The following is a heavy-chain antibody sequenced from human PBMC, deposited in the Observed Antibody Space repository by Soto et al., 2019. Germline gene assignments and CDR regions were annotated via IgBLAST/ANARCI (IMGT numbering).Heavy chain of an antibody. V-gene: IGHV1-69*13. CDR2: IIPIFGTA. J-gene: IGHJ6*02. D-gene: IGHD7-27*01. CDR3: ARDLGESYGMDV. Sequence: SVKVSCKASGYTFTSYGISWVRQAPGQGLEWMGGIIPIFGTANYAQKFQGRVTITADESTSTAYMELSSLRSEDTAVYYCARDLGESYGMDVWGQGTTVTVSS. CDR1: GYTFTSYG.